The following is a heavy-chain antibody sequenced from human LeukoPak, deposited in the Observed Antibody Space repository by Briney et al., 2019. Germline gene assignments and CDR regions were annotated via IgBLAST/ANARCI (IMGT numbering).Heavy chain of an antibody. CDR1: GFTFSSYG. CDR2: IWYDGSNN. J-gene: IGHJ5*02. Sequence: PGGSLRLSCAASGFTFSSYGMHWVRQAPGKGLEWVAVIWYDGSNNYYADSVKGRFTISRDNSKNTLYLQMNSLRAEDTAVYYCARDGTQYYYDSSGYPDPWGQGTLVTVSS. V-gene: IGHV3-33*01. CDR3: ARDGTQYYYDSSGYPDP. D-gene: IGHD3-22*01.